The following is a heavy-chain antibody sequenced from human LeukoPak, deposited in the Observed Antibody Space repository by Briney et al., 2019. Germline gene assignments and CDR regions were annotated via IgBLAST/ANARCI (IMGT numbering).Heavy chain of an antibody. V-gene: IGHV6-1*01. D-gene: IGHD2-2*02. CDR3: ARADCSSTSCYIGMSHYYYGMDV. CDR1: GDSVSSNSAA. Sequence: SQTLSLTCAISGDSVSSNSAAWNWIRQSPSRGLEWLGRTYYGSKWYNDYAVSVKSRITINPDTSKNQFSLQLNSVTPEDTAVYYCARADCSSTSCYIGMSHYYYGMDVWGQGTTVTVSS. J-gene: IGHJ6*02. CDR2: TYYGSKWYN.